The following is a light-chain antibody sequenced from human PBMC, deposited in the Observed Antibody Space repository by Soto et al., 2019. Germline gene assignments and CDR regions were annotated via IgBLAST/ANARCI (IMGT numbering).Light chain of an antibody. CDR2: SAS. Sequence: EVVLTQSPGTLSLSPGERATLSCRARRTVDGNYLAWYHQKPGQAPRLLIHSASTRAPGIPDRFSASGAGTDFTLTISRLEPEDSAVYYCQQYSASPRTFGPGTKVEIK. V-gene: IGKV3-20*01. J-gene: IGKJ1*01. CDR1: RTVDGNY. CDR3: QQYSASPRT.